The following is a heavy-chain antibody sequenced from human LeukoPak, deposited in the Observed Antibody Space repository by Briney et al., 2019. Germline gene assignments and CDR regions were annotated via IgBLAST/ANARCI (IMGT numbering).Heavy chain of an antibody. CDR2: ISSSGSTI. CDR3: ARGRCSGGSCYSFLGWFDP. CDR1: GFTFSSYE. V-gene: IGHV3-48*03. Sequence: GGSLRLSCAASGFTFSSYEMNWVRQAPGKGLEWVSYISSSGSTIYYADSVKGRFTISRDNAKNSLYLQMNSLRAEDTAVYYCARGRCSGGSCYSFLGWFDPWGQGTLVTVSS. J-gene: IGHJ5*02. D-gene: IGHD2-15*01.